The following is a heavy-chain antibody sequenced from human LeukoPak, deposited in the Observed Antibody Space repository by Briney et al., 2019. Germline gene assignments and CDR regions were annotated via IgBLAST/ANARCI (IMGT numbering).Heavy chain of an antibody. CDR3: AKDKYSSSSGWFDP. CDR2: ISGSGGST. V-gene: IGHV3-23*01. CDR1: GFTFSSYA. Sequence: GGSLRLSCAASGFTFSSYAMSWVRQAPGKGLEWVSAISGSGGSTYYADSVKGRFTTSRDNSKNTLYLQMNSLRAEDTAVYYCAKDKYSSSSGWFDPWGQGTLVTVSS. J-gene: IGHJ5*02. D-gene: IGHD6-6*01.